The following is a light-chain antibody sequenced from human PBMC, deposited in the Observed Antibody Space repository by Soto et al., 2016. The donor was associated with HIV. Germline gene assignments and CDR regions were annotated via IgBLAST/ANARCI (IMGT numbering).Light chain of an antibody. J-gene: IGKJ5*01. CDR3: QQSYSIPLT. CDR1: QGSSGY. Sequence: DIQLTQSPSFLSASVGDRVTISCRASQGSSGYLAWYQQKPGEAPKLLICAASSLQVGVPSRFSGSRSGTDFSLTISNVQVEDFATYYCQQSYSIPLTFGQGTRLEI. CDR2: AAS. V-gene: IGKV1-39*01.